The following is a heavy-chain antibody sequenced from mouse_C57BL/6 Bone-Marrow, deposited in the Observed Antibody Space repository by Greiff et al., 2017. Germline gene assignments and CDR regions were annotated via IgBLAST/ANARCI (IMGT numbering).Heavy chain of an antibody. D-gene: IGHD4-1*01. CDR3: ARSGPLGRSFDY. V-gene: IGHV1-55*01. CDR2: IYPTSGLT. J-gene: IGHJ2*01. CDR1: GYTFTSYW. Sequence: QVQLQQPGAELVKPGASVKMSCKASGYTFTSYWITWVKQRPGQGLEWIGDIYPTSGLTNYNEKFKSKAILTVDTSSNTAYMQRRSLTSEDSAVFYCARSGPLGRSFDYWGQGTTLTVSS.